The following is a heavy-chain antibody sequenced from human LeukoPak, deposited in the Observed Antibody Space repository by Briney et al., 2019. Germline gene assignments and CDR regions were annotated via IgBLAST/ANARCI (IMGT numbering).Heavy chain of an antibody. CDR3: ARLNSSSWYYLPRYYYYGMDV. J-gene: IGHJ6*02. CDR2: IYYSGST. V-gene: IGHV4-59*08. CDR1: GGSISSYY. Sequence: SETLSLTCTVSGGSISSYYWSWIRQPPGKGLEWIGYIYYSGSTNYNPSLKSRVTISVDTSKNQFSLKLSSVTAADTAVYYCARLNSSSWYYLPRYYYYGMDVWGQGTTVTVS. D-gene: IGHD6-13*01.